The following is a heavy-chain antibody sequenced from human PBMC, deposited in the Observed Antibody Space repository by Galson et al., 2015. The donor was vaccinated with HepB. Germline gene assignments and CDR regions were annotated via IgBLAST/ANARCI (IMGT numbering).Heavy chain of an antibody. D-gene: IGHD5-12*01. Sequence: LRLSCAASGFTFSYYNMDWVRQAPGKGLEWVSYISSTSSAIYYADSVKGRFTISRDNAKNSLYLQMNSLRDEDTAIYYCARDNMVAGAVDIWGQGTMVAVSS. J-gene: IGHJ3*02. CDR2: ISSTSSAI. CDR3: ARDNMVAGAVDI. V-gene: IGHV3-48*02. CDR1: GFTFSYYN.